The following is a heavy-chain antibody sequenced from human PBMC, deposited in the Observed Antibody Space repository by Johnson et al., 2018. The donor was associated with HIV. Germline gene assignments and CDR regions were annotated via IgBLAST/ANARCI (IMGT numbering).Heavy chain of an antibody. D-gene: IGHD1-26*01. V-gene: IGHV3-20*04. CDR1: GFTFDDYG. CDR2: INWNGGST. J-gene: IGHJ3*02. CDR3: AGGKWELLGNDAFDI. Sequence: VQLVESGGGVVRPGGSLRLSCAVSGFTFDDYGMSWVRQVQGKGLEWVSGINWNGGSTGYADSVKGRFSISRDNAKNSLYLQMNSLRAEDTALYYCAGGKWELLGNDAFDIWGLGTMVTVSS.